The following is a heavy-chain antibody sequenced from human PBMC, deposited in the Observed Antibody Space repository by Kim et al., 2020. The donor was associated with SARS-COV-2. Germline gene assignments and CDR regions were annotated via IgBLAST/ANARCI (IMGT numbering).Heavy chain of an antibody. Sequence: GGSLRLSCAASGFTFSSYGMHWVRQAPGKGLEWVAVISYDGSNKYYADSVKGRFTISRDNSKNTLYLQMNSLRAEDTAVYYCARDLYGDYDSGWFDPWGQGTLGTVSS. CDR3: ARDLYGDYDSGWFDP. D-gene: IGHD4-17*01. CDR1: GFTFSSYG. J-gene: IGHJ5*02. V-gene: IGHV3-33*05. CDR2: ISYDGSNK.